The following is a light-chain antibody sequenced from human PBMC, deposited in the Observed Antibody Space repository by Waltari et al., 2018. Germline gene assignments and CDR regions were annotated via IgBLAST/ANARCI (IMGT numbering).Light chain of an antibody. J-gene: IGKJ4*01. Sequence: DIQRTQPPSSLSASVGDRVTITCRASQTINKYLNWYQKKPGRDPKVLISVISYLHTGVPSRFSGSGSGTDFTLTISSLQPEDFATYYCQQSDSLPLTFGGGTKVEIK. CDR1: QTINKY. V-gene: IGKV1-39*01. CDR2: VIS. CDR3: QQSDSLPLT.